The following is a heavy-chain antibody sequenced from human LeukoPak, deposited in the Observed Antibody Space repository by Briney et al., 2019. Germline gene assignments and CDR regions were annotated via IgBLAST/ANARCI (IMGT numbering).Heavy chain of an antibody. D-gene: IGHD1-26*01. J-gene: IGHJ5*02. CDR1: GGSISSSSYY. V-gene: IGHV4-39*07. CDR3: ARRQRAYLLNWFDP. CDR2: IYYSGST. Sequence: SETLSLTCTVSGGSISSSSYYWGWIRQPPGKGLEWIGSIYYSGSTYYNPSLKSRVTISVDTSKNQFSLKLSSVTAADTAVYYCARRQRAYLLNWFDPWGQGTLVTVSS.